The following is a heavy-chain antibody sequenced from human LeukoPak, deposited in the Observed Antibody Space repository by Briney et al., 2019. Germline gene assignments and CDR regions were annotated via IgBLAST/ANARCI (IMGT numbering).Heavy chain of an antibody. D-gene: IGHD3-22*01. CDR2: IYYSGST. CDR3: ARGQYYDSDGYWYYFDY. Sequence: SETLSLTCTVSGGSINSYYWSWIRQPPGQGLEWIGQIYYSGSTNYNPSLQSRVTMSVDTAKNQFSLNLSSVTAADTAVYYCARGQYYDSDGYWYYFDYWGQGILVTVSS. V-gene: IGHV4-59*08. J-gene: IGHJ4*02. CDR1: GGSINSYY.